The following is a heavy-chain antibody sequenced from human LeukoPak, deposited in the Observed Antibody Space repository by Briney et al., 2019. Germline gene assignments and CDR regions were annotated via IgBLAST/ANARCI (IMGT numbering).Heavy chain of an antibody. CDR3: AKDIGALYDSSGFFDY. CDR1: GFTVSSNY. CDR2: IYSGGST. Sequence: GGSLRLSCAASGFTVSSNYMSWVRQAPGKGLEWVSVIYSGGSTYYADSVKGRFTISRDNSKNTLYLQMNSLRAEDTALYYCAKDIGALYDSSGFFDYWGQGTLVTVSS. D-gene: IGHD3-22*01. J-gene: IGHJ4*02. V-gene: IGHV3-66*01.